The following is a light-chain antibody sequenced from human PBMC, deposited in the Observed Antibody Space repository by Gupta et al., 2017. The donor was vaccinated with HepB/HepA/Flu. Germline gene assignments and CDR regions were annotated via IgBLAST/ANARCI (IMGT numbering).Light chain of an antibody. CDR2: GAS. CDR3: QHDRTSIL. J-gene: IGKJ3*01. V-gene: IGKV3-20*01. Sequence: EIVLTQSPGTLSLSPGDRATLSCRGSQSLTSSYVAWYQQRPGQAPRLLIYGASHRAIGIPDRFSGSGYGKDFTLTSIRREYEDVAGYYAQHDRTSILFGHGTKVDIK. CDR1: QSLTSSY.